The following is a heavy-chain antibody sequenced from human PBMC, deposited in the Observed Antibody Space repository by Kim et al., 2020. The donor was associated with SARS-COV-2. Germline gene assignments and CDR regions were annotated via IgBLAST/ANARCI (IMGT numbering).Heavy chain of an antibody. J-gene: IGHJ6*02. CDR1: GFTFGDYA. CDR2: ISWNSGSI. V-gene: IGHV3-9*01. D-gene: IGHD6-6*01. Sequence: GGSLRLSCAASGFTFGDYAMHWVRQAPGKGLEWVSGISWNSGSIGYADSVKGRFTISRDNAKNSLYLQMNSLRAEDTALYYCAKDWRKVAAARPYYGMDVWGQGTTVTVSS. CDR3: AKDWRKVAAARPYYGMDV.